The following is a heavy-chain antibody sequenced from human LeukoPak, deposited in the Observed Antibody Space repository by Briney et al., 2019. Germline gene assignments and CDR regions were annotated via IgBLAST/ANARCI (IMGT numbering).Heavy chain of an antibody. D-gene: IGHD1-1*01. CDR1: GFTFSSYG. CDR2: ISYDGSNK. V-gene: IGHV3-30*03. CDR3: ARDPPNWNESN. Sequence: PGGSLRLSCAASGFTFSSYGMHWVRQAPGKGLEWVAVISYDGSNKYYADSVKGRFTISRDNSKNTLYLQMNSLRAEDTAVYYCARDPPNWNESNWGQGTLVTVSS. J-gene: IGHJ4*02.